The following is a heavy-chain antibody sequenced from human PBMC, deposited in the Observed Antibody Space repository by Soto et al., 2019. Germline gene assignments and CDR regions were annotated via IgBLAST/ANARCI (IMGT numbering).Heavy chain of an antibody. CDR3: ARGARGCSSTSCYAGFDY. J-gene: IGHJ4*02. CDR1: GGSISSGGYY. Sequence: QVQLQESGPGLVKPSQTLSLTCTVSGGSISSGGYYWSWIREHPGKGLEWIGYIYYSGSTYYNPSLKSRVTISVDTSKNQFSLKLSSVTAADTAVYYCARGARGCSSTSCYAGFDYWGQGTLVTVSS. CDR2: IYYSGST. V-gene: IGHV4-31*03. D-gene: IGHD2-2*01.